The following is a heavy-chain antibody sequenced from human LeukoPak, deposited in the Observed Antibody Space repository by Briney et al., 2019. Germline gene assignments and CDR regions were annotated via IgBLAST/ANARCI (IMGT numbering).Heavy chain of an antibody. CDR2: IYTSGST. J-gene: IGHJ5*02. D-gene: IGHD2-2*01. Sequence: SETLSLTCTVSGGSISSYYWSWIRQPPGKGLEWIGYIYTSGSTNYNPSLKSRVTISVDTSKSQFSLKLSSVTAADTAVYYCARSSTSWSWFDPWGQGTLVTVSS. V-gene: IGHV4-4*09. CDR3: ARSSTSWSWFDP. CDR1: GGSISSYY.